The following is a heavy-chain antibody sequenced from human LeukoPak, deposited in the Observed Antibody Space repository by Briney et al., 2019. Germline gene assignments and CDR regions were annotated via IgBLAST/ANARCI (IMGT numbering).Heavy chain of an antibody. CDR2: INPSGGST. J-gene: IGHJ6*04. Sequence: ASVKVSCKASGYTFTSYYMHWVRQAPGQGLEWMGIINPSGGSTSYAQKFQGRVTMTRDMSTSTVYMELSSLRSEDTAVYYCARDGYGSGSYYNPLDVWGKGTTVTISS. CDR1: GYTFTSYY. V-gene: IGHV1-46*01. D-gene: IGHD3-10*01. CDR3: ARDGYGSGSYYNPLDV.